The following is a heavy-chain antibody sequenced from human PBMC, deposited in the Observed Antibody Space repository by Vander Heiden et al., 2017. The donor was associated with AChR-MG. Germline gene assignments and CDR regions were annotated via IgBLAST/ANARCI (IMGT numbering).Heavy chain of an antibody. CDR3: AKTYYYGLSGYYPIDY. CDR1: GFTVSSYG. D-gene: IGHD3-22*01. J-gene: IGHJ4*02. Sequence: VQLVESGAGVHQPGRSLKPCAAASGFTVSSYGMQWVRQAAGKVLEWVAVIAYDGSNKYSADSLEGRFTISRDNSKNTRYLQRNRKRAEEPALYSCAKTYYYGLSGYYPIDYWGEGTMVTISS. CDR2: IAYDGSNK. V-gene: IGHV3-30*18.